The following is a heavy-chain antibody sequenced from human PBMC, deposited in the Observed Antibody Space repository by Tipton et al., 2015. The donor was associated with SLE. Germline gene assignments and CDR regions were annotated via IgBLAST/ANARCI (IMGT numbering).Heavy chain of an antibody. Sequence: SLRLSCAASGFDFSAYGMLWVRRAPGKGLEWVSAISGSGSDTHYTDSVKGRFTISRDNSKKTLYLQMNSLRAEDTAVYYCAREGYSSGCFDYWGQGTLVTVSS. CDR2: ISGSGSDT. J-gene: IGHJ4*02. CDR1: GFDFSAYG. D-gene: IGHD6-19*01. CDR3: AREGYSSGCFDY. V-gene: IGHV3-NL1*01.